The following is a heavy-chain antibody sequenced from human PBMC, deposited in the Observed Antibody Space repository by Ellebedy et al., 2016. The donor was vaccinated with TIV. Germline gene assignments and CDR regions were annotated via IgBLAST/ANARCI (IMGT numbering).Heavy chain of an antibody. Sequence: AASVKVSCKASGYTFTTYAVHWVRQAPGQRLEWMGWINAGNGNTKYSQKFQGRVTITRDTSASTAYMELSSLRSEDTAVYYCARGRVVGSNTKDTTNWFDPWGQGTLVTVSS. CDR1: GYTFTTYA. J-gene: IGHJ5*02. D-gene: IGHD1-26*01. V-gene: IGHV1-3*01. CDR3: ARGRVVGSNTKDTTNWFDP. CDR2: INAGNGNT.